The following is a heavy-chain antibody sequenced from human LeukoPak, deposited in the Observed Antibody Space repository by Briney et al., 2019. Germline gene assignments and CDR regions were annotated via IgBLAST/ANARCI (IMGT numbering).Heavy chain of an antibody. D-gene: IGHD6-13*01. CDR1: GFTFSSYA. J-gene: IGHJ4*02. Sequence: GGSLRLSCEASGFTFSSYAMNWVRQAPGKGLEWVSSISSSSTYIYYADSVKGRFTISRDNAQNSLYLQMNSLRAEDTAVYYCARTRQQLDPFDYWGQGTLVTVSS. V-gene: IGHV3-21*06. CDR3: ARTRQQLDPFDY. CDR2: ISSSSTYI.